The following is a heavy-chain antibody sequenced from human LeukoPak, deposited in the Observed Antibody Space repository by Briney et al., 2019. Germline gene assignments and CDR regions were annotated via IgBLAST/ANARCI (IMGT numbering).Heavy chain of an antibody. CDR2: IHHGGST. CDR3: ERLWGYDGYAPYGMDV. CDR1: GGPISSNNW. D-gene: IGHD5-12*01. J-gene: IGHJ6*02. Sequence: SGTLSLTCAVSGGPISSNNWWSWVRQPPGKGLEWIGEIHHGGSTNYSPSLKNRVTISVDKSKNQFSLKLSSVTAADTAVYYCERLWGYDGYAPYGMDVWGQGTTVTVSS. V-gene: IGHV4-4*02.